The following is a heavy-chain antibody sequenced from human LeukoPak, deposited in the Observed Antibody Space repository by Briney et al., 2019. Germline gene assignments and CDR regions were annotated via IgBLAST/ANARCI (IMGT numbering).Heavy chain of an antibody. Sequence: SETLSLTCTVSGGSLSSYYWSWIRQPAGKGLEWIGRIYTSGSNKYNPSLTSRVTMSLDTAKNQFSLKLSSVTAADTAVYYCAREKEVGTFYYGGQGTLVTVSS. CDR1: GGSLSSYY. CDR3: AREKEVGTFYY. CDR2: IYTSGSN. J-gene: IGHJ4*02. D-gene: IGHD4-23*01. V-gene: IGHV4-4*07.